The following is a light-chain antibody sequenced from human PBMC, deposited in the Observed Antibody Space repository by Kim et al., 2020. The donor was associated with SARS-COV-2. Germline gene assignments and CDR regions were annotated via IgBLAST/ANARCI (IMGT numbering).Light chain of an antibody. CDR1: QSIGTR. V-gene: IGKV1-39*01. CDR3: QQRYSTQWLT. Sequence: IQITQSPSSLAASVGDRVTIACRASQSIGTRLNWYQQRPGKAPKLLIYAASILQSGVPSRFTGTGSGTDFTLTISSLQPEDFATYYCQQRYSTQWLTFGGGTKVDIK. CDR2: AAS. J-gene: IGKJ4*01.